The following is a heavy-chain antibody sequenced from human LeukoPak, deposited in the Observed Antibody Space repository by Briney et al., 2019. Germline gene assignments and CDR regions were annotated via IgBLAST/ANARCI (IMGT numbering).Heavy chain of an antibody. Sequence: GGSLRLSWAVSGLTFSRHWMSWVRQAPGKGQEWVANIKQDGSEKYYVDSVKDRFTISRDNAKNSVYLQMDSLRAEDTAVYYCARDPNLYSGNYDTYWGQGTLVTVSS. CDR3: ARDPNLYSGNYDTY. J-gene: IGHJ4*02. CDR2: IKQDGSEK. CDR1: GLTFSRHW. V-gene: IGHV3-7*03. D-gene: IGHD1-26*01.